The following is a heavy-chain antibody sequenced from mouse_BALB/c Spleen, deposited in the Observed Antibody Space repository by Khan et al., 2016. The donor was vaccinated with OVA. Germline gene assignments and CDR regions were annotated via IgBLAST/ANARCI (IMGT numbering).Heavy chain of an antibody. CDR1: EFSLTNYG. V-gene: IGHV2-6-1*01. CDR3: ARQPYYHYNIMDY. CDR2: IWSDGST. D-gene: IGHD2-10*01. Sequence: QMQLEESGPGLVAPSQSLSITCTISEFSLTNYGVHWVRQPPGKGLEWLVVIWSDGSTTYNSALKSRLTISKDNSKRQVFLKMNSLQTDDTGMYFCARQPYYHYNIMDYWGQGTSVTVSS. J-gene: IGHJ4*01.